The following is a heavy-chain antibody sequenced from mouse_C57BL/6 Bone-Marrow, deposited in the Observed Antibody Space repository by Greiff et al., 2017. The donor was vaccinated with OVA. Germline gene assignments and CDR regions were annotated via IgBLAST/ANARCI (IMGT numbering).Heavy chain of an antibody. D-gene: IGHD3-2*02. CDR2: IYPGDGDT. V-gene: IGHV1-82*01. CDR1: GYAFSSSW. J-gene: IGHJ3*01. Sequence: QVQLQQSGPELVKPGASVKISCKASGYAFSSSWMNWVKQRPGKGLEWIGRIYPGDGDTNYNGKFKGKATLTADKSSSTAYMQLSSLTSEDSAVYVCARGDSSGYSWFAYWGQGTLVTVSA. CDR3: ARGDSSGYSWFAY.